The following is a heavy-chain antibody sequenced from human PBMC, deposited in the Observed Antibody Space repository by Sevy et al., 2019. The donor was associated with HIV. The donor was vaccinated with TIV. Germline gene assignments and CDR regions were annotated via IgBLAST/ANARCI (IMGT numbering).Heavy chain of an antibody. J-gene: IGHJ3*02. CDR2: IYSGGST. Sequence: GGSLRLSCAASGFTFSSYAMSWVRQAPGKGLEWVSTIYSGGSTFYADSVKGRFTISRDNSKNTLYLQMNSLRAEDTAVYYCAKDLGIVVVITHDAFDIWGQGTMVTVSS. CDR1: GFTFSSYA. D-gene: IGHD3-22*01. V-gene: IGHV3-23*01. CDR3: AKDLGIVVVITHDAFDI.